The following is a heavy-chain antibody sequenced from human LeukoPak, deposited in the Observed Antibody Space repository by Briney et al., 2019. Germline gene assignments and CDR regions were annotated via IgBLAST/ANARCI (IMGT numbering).Heavy chain of an antibody. Sequence: PSETLSLICAVYGGSFSGYYWSWIRQPPGKGLEWIGEINHSGSTNYNPSLKSRVTISVDTSKNQFSLKLSSVTAADTAVYYCARGPYYGSGSYYNGGQSRWGQGTLVTVSS. CDR1: GGSFSGYY. J-gene: IGHJ4*02. D-gene: IGHD3-10*01. V-gene: IGHV4-34*01. CDR3: ARGPYYGSGSYYNGGQSR. CDR2: INHSGST.